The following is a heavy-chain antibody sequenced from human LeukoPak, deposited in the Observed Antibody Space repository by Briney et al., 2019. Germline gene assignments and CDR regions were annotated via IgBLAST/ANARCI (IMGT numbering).Heavy chain of an antibody. J-gene: IGHJ3*01. CDR3: AKGKQEWWTFDALDV. V-gene: IGHV3-30-3*01. Sequence: GGSLRLSCAVSKFSFSVYTMHWVRQAPGKGLEWVALISSYGSSKYYAESVKGRFTISRDDSKNTVYLQMNSLIPDDTAVYYCAKGKQEWWTFDALDVWGQGTMVSVSS. CDR1: KFSFSVYT. CDR2: ISSYGSSK. D-gene: IGHD2-8*01.